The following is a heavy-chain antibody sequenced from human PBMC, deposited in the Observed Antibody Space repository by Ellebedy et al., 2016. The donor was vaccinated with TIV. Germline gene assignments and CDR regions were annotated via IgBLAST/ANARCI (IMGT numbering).Heavy chain of an antibody. J-gene: IGHJ6*02. CDR2: TYYRSKWYN. CDR1: GDSVSSNSAA. CDR3: ARAGWLRFDYYYGMDV. V-gene: IGHV6-1*01. Sequence: MPSETLSLTCVISGDSVSSNSAAWNWIRQSPSRGLEWLGRTYYRSKWYNDYAVSVKSRITIKPDTSKNQFSLQLNSVTPEDTAVYYCARAGWLRFDYYYGMDVWGQGTTVTVSS. D-gene: IGHD5-12*01.